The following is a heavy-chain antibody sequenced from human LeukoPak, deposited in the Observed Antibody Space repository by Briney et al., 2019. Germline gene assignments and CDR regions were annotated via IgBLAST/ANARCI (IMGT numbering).Heavy chain of an antibody. V-gene: IGHV3-23*01. J-gene: IGHJ4*02. CDR3: AKDNDNWNDGGFDY. Sequence: GGSLRLSCAASGFTFSSYAMSWVRQAPGKGLEWVSAISGSGGSTYYADSVKGRFTISRDNAKNSLYLQMNSLRAEDTALYYCAKDNDNWNDGGFDYWGQGTLVTVSS. D-gene: IGHD1-1*01. CDR2: ISGSGGST. CDR1: GFTFSSYA.